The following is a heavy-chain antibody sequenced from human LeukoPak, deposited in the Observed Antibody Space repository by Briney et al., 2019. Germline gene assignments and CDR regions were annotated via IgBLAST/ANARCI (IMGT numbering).Heavy chain of an antibody. CDR1: GFTFSNYG. D-gene: IGHD3-22*01. CDR3: AKGRFGDSSGYYSYYYYMDV. V-gene: IGHV3-23*01. J-gene: IGHJ6*03. Sequence: GGTLRLSCAASGFTFSNYGMSWVRQAPGKGLEWVSGIRGSGGNTYYADSVKGRFTISRDNSKNTLYLQMNSLRAEDTAVYYCAKGRFGDSSGYYSYYYYMDVWGKGTTVTISS. CDR2: IRGSGGNT.